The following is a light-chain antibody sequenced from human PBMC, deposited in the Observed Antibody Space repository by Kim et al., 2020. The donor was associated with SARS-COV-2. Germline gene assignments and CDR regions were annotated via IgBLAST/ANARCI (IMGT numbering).Light chain of an antibody. J-gene: IGLJ2*01. CDR2: RSN. V-gene: IGLV1-47*01. Sequence: GQRVTISCSGSSSNIGSDYAYWYQQLPGTAPKVLIYRSNQRPSGVPDRFSGSKSDTSASLDISGLRSEDEGDYYCASWDDSLSGLVFGGGTQLTVL. CDR1: SSNIGSDY. CDR3: ASWDDSLSGLV.